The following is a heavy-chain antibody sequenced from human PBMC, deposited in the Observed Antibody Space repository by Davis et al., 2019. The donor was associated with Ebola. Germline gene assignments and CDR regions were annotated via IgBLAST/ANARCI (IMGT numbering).Heavy chain of an antibody. J-gene: IGHJ6*02. CDR2: INHSGST. CDR3: ARGPGRLTPIAAAGRYYYYGMDV. V-gene: IGHV4-34*01. Sequence: SETLSLTCAVYGGSFSGYYWSWIRHPPGKGLEWLGEINHSGSTNYNPSLKSRVTISVDTSKNQFSLKLSSVTAADTAVYYCARGPGRLTPIAAAGRYYYYGMDVWGQGTTVTVSS. D-gene: IGHD6-13*01. CDR1: GGSFSGYY.